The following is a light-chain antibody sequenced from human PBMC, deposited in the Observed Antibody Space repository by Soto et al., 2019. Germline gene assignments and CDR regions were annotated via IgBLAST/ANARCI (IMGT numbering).Light chain of an antibody. V-gene: IGKV3-15*01. Sequence: EIVMTQAPATLSVSPGERATLSCRASQSVSSNLAWYQQKPGQAPRPLIYGASTRATGIPARFSGSGSGTEFTLTISSLQSVDFSVYYYQQYNNWPRPCAQGTNVEIK. CDR1: QSVSSN. CDR3: QQYNNWPRP. J-gene: IGKJ1*01. CDR2: GAS.